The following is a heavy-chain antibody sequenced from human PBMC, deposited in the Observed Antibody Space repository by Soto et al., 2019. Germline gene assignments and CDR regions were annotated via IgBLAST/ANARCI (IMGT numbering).Heavy chain of an antibody. Sequence: SETLSLTCTVSGGSISSGGYYWSWIRQHPGKGLEWIGYIYYSGSTYYNPSLKSRVTISVDTSKNQFSLKLSSVTAADTAVYYCARQKVVVAAFDPWGQGTLVTVSS. J-gene: IGHJ5*02. D-gene: IGHD2-15*01. CDR3: ARQKVVVAAFDP. CDR1: GGSISSGGYY. CDR2: IYYSGST. V-gene: IGHV4-31*03.